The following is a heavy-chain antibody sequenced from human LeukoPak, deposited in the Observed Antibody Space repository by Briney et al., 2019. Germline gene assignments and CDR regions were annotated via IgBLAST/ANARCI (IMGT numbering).Heavy chain of an antibody. CDR3: AGGLILAGETLGY. CDR2: INHSEIP. CDR1: GDAVSGYY. V-gene: IGHV4-34*01. D-gene: IGHD6-19*01. J-gene: IGHJ4*02. Sequence: KSSETLSLTCASYGDAVSGYYWSWIRQAPGKGLDWIGEINHSEIPRYNPSLKSRVSISLDTSKNQFSLSLTSVTAADTAIYYCAGGLILAGETLGYWGQGTLVTVSS.